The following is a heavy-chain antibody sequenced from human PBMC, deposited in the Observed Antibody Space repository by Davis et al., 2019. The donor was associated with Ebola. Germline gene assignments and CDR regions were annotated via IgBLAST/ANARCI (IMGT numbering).Heavy chain of an antibody. Sequence: GESLKISCAASGFTFSSYAMHWVRQAPGKGLEWVANIKQDGSEKYYVDSVKGRFTISRDNAKNSLYLQMNSLRAEDTAVYYCARDNVAGSSGPDAFDIWGQGTMVTVSS. D-gene: IGHD6-19*01. CDR2: IKQDGSEK. J-gene: IGHJ3*02. V-gene: IGHV3-7*01. CDR3: ARDNVAGSSGPDAFDI. CDR1: GFTFSSYA.